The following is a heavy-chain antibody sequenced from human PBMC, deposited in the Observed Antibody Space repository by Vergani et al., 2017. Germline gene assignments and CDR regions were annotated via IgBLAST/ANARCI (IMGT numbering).Heavy chain of an antibody. CDR2: IYYSGST. CDR1: GGSISSSSYY. CDR3: ARPQGYCSSTSCPGYWFDP. Sequence: QLQLQESGPGLVKPSETLSLTCTVSGGSISSSSYYWGWIRQPPGKGLEWIGSIYYSGSTYYNPSLKSRVTISVDTSKNQFSLNLSSVTAADTAVYYCARPQGYCSSTSCPGYWFDPWGQGTLVTVSS. V-gene: IGHV4-39*01. J-gene: IGHJ5*02. D-gene: IGHD2-2*01.